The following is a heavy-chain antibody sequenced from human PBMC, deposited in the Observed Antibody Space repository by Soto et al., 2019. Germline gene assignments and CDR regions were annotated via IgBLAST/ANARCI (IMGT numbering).Heavy chain of an antibody. Sequence: QITLKESGPTLVRPTQTLTLTCTFSGFSLSTTGVGVGWIRQPPGKALEWLALIYWDDDKRYSPSLKSRLTISKQTCKYDVSLTRTYMVPVDTASYYFAQRLRYYVLGRERTYYFEPWGERTLVNVSP. V-gene: IGHV2-5*02. J-gene: IGHJ5*02. D-gene: IGHD3-16*01. CDR3: AQRLRYYVLGRERTYYFEP. CDR2: IYWDDDK. CDR1: GFSLSTTGVG.